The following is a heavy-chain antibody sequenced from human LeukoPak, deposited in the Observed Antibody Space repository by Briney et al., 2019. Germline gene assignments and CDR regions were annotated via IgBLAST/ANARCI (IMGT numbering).Heavy chain of an antibody. Sequence: PSETLSLTCAVYGGSFSGYYWSWIRQPPGKGLEWIGSIYYSGSTYYNPSLKSRVTISVDTSKNQFSLKLSSVTAADTAVYYCARDYYGSGDDAFDIWGQGTMVTVSS. CDR3: ARDYYGSGDDAFDI. J-gene: IGHJ3*02. CDR1: GGSFSGYY. V-gene: IGHV4-34*01. D-gene: IGHD3-10*01. CDR2: IYYSGST.